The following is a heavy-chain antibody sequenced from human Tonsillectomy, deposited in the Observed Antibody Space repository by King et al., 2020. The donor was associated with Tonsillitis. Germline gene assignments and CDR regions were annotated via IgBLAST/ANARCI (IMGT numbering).Heavy chain of an antibody. Sequence: DVQLVESGGGLVQPGGSLRLSCAASGFTFSSYAMSWVRQAPGKGLEWVSAISGSGGSTYYADSVKGLFTISRDNSKNTLYLQMNSLRAEDTAVYYCAKDSSQGTTVVTLPVYYFDYWGQGTLVTVSS. CDR1: GFTFSSYA. J-gene: IGHJ4*02. CDR3: AKDSSQGTTVVTLPVYYFDY. V-gene: IGHV3-23*04. CDR2: ISGSGGST. D-gene: IGHD4-23*01.